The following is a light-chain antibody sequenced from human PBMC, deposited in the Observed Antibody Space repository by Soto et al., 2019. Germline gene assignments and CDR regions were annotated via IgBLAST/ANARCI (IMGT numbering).Light chain of an antibody. CDR2: GAS. CDR3: QQYGSSFT. CDR1: QSVSSNY. Sequence: EIVLTQSPGTLSLSPGEGATLSCRASQSVSSNYLAWYQQKPGQAPRLLIYGASSRATGIPDRFSGSGSGTDFTLTISRLKPEDFAVYYCQQYGSSFTFGPGTKVAIK. V-gene: IGKV3-20*01. J-gene: IGKJ3*01.